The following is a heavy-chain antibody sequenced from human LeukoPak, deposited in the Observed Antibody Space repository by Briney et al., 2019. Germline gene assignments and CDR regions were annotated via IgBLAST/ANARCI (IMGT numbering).Heavy chain of an antibody. CDR3: ARDLHGSGSYYKGADWFDP. V-gene: IGHV3-66*01. D-gene: IGHD3-10*01. CDR2: FYSGGST. J-gene: IGHJ5*02. CDR1: GCTVSSNY. Sequence: PGGSLRLSCAACGCTVSSNYMSWGRRPPGKELEWVSVFYSGGSTYSADSVKGRFTISRDNSKNTRYLQMNSLRAEDTAVYYCARDLHGSGSYYKGADWFDPWGQGTLVTVSS.